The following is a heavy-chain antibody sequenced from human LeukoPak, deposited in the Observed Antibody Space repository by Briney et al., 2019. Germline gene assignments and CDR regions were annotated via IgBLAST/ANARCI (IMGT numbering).Heavy chain of an antibody. J-gene: IGHJ6*02. V-gene: IGHV3-53*01. D-gene: IGHD3-10*01. CDR3: ARELFGPYYYGMDV. CDR1: GFTVSSNY. CDR2: IYSGGST. Sequence: PGGSLRLSCAASGFTVSSNYMSWVRQAPGKGLEWVSVIYSGGSTYYADSVKGRFTISRDNSKNTPYLQMNSLRAEDTAVYYCARELFGPYYYGMDVWGQGTTVTVSS.